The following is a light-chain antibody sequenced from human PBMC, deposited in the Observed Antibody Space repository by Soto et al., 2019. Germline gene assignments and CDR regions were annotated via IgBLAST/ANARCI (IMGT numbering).Light chain of an antibody. CDR2: LGS. CDR1: QSLLHSNGYNY. CDR3: TQALQTPLT. J-gene: IGKJ4*01. V-gene: IGKV2-28*01. Sequence: DIVMTQSPLSLPVTPGEPASISCRSSQSLLHSNGYNYLDWYLQKPGQSPQLLIYLGSNRASGVPERFIGSGSGTDFTLKISRVEAEDVVVYYCTQALQTPLTFGGGTKVEIK.